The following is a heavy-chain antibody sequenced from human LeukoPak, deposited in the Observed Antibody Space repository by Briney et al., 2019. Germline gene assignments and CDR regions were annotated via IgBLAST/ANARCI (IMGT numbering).Heavy chain of an antibody. Sequence: ASVKVSCKASGYTFSRYGINWVRQAPGQGLEWMGWISVYNGNTDYSQRLQGRITMTADTSTSTAFMELTSLRSDATAVYFCARESTSWSFEYWGQGTLVTVS. V-gene: IGHV1-18*01. D-gene: IGHD6-13*01. CDR3: ARESTSWSFEY. CDR1: GYTFSRYG. CDR2: ISVYNGNT. J-gene: IGHJ4*02.